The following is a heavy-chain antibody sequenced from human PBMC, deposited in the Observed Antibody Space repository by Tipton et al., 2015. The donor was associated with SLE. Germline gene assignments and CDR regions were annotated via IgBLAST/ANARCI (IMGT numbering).Heavy chain of an antibody. CDR1: GVSISSASYY. CDR2: AYTTGSP. D-gene: IGHD4-23*01. V-gene: IGHV4-61*02. CDR3: ARTFYGGGDAFDV. Sequence: TLSLTCTVSGVSISSASYYWNWIRQPAGKGLEWIGRAYTTGSPYYNPSLESRVAISMDTSKNQFSLKLTAVTAADTAVYYCARTFYGGGDAFDVWGQGTKVSVSS. J-gene: IGHJ3*01.